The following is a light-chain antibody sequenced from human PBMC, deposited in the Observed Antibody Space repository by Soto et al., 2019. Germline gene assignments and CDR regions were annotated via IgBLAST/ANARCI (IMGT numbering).Light chain of an antibody. CDR1: SSNIGAGYD. V-gene: IGLV1-40*01. J-gene: IGLJ1*01. CDR3: QSYDSSLSAYV. Sequence: QAVVTQPPSVSGAPGQRVTISCTGSSSNIGAGYDVHWYQQLPGTAPKLLIFGNINRPSGIPDRFSGSNSGTSASLAITGLQAEDEADYYCQSYDSSLSAYVFGTGTKLTVL. CDR2: GNI.